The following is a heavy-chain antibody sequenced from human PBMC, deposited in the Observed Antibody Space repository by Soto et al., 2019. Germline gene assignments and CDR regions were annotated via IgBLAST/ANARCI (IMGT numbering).Heavy chain of an antibody. CDR1: GFTVSGYY. V-gene: IGHV3-11*01. D-gene: IGHD2-15*01. Sequence: QVQLVESGGGLVKPGGSLRLSCAASGFTVSGYYMSWIRQAPGKGLDWVSYISSSGSTTYYADSVKGRFTISRDTAKNSLFLQMNSLRAEDTAVYYCARDRRDCRGGSCYHKSFDIWGHGTVVTVSS. CDR3: ARDRRDCRGGSCYHKSFDI. CDR2: ISSSGSTT. J-gene: IGHJ3*02.